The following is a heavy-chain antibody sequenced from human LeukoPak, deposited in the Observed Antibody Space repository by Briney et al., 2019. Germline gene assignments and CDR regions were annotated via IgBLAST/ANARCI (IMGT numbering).Heavy chain of an antibody. V-gene: IGHV3-53*01. D-gene: IGHD6-13*01. Sequence: PGGSLRLSCAASGFTVSSNYMSWVRQAPGKGLEWVSVTYSGGSTYYADSVKGRFTISRDNSKNTLYLQMNSLRAEDTAVYYCARIGAAGTGGYWGQGTLVTVSS. J-gene: IGHJ4*02. CDR1: GFTVSSNY. CDR2: TYSGGST. CDR3: ARIGAAGTGGY.